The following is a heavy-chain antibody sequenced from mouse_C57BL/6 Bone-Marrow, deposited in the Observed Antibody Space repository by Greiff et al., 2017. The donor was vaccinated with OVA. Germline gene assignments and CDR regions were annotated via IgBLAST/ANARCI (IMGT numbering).Heavy chain of an antibody. CDR1: GFTFSSYT. J-gene: IGHJ1*03. D-gene: IGHD2-13*01. Sequence: EVKLVESGGGLVKPGGSLKLSCAASGFTFSSYTMSWVRQTPEKRLEWVATISGGGGNTYYPDSVKGRFTISRDNAKNTLYLQMSSLRSEDTALYYCASAYGDCWYLDVWGTGTTVTVSS. CDR2: ISGGGGNT. CDR3: ASAYGDCWYLDV. V-gene: IGHV5-9*01.